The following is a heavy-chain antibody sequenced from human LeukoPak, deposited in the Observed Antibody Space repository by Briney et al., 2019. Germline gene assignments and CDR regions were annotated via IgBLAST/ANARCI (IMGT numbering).Heavy chain of an antibody. CDR2: ISGSAGST. Sequence: GGSLRLSCAASGFTFSSYAMSWVRQAPGKGLEWVSAISGSAGSTKYADTVKGRFTISRDNSKNTLYLQMNSLRAEDTAVYYCAKPRDGYNWGAFDIWGQGTMVTVSS. D-gene: IGHD5-24*01. J-gene: IGHJ3*02. CDR3: AKPRDGYNWGAFDI. CDR1: GFTFSSYA. V-gene: IGHV3-23*01.